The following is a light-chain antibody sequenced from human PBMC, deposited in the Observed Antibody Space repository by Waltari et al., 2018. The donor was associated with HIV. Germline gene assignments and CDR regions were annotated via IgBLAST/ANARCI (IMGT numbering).Light chain of an antibody. CDR3: AAWDGSLRGGV. CDR1: SSNIGITY. V-gene: IGLV1-47*01. Sequence: QSVLTQPPSASGTPGQRVTISCSGSSSNIGITYVSWYQPRPGTAPKLLIFTNKQRPSWVPDRFSASKSRTSASLAISALQSDDEADYYCAAWDGSLRGGVFGGGTKLTV. J-gene: IGLJ3*02. CDR2: TNK.